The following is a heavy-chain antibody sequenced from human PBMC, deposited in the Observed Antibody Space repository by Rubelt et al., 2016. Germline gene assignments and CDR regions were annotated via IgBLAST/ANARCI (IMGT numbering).Heavy chain of an antibody. Sequence: QVQLQQWGAGLLKPSETLSLTCAFYGGSFSAYYWAWIRQPPGKELEWIGEISHGGITNYKPSLTSRVTISLDTYKNQFILMLTSMTVAGTAVYYCARVSMMGGKVDYWGQGTLVTVSS. CDR3: ARVSMMGGKVDY. CDR2: ISHGGIT. J-gene: IGHJ4*02. D-gene: IGHD1-26*01. CDR1: GGSFSAYY. V-gene: IGHV4-34*01.